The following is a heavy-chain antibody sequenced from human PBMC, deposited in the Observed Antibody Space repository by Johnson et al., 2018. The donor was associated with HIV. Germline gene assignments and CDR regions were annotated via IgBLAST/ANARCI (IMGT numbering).Heavy chain of an antibody. D-gene: IGHD2-21*02. V-gene: IGHV3-30*18. J-gene: IGHJ3*02. CDR1: GFTFSSYG. CDR2: IWYDGSNK. CDR3: AKDQYCGGDCYPDAFDI. Sequence: QVQLVESGGGVVQPGRSLRLSCVVSGFTFSSYGMHWVRQAPGTGLEWVAVIWYDGSNKYYADSVKGRFTISRDNSKNKLYLQMNSLRAEDTAVYYCAKDQYCGGDCYPDAFDIWGQGTMVTVSS.